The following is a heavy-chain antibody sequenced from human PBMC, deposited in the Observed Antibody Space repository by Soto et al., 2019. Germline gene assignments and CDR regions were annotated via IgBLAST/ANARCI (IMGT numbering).Heavy chain of an antibody. V-gene: IGHV3-30-3*01. J-gene: IGHJ3*02. CDR3: ARPPPRGSNFGVIIYAFDI. Sequence: GGSLRLSCAASGFTFRNYAVHWVRQAPGKGLEWVAVISYDGSNKYYADFVKGRFTISRDNSKNTVHLQMNSLRAEDTAVYYCARPPPRGSNFGVIIYAFDIWGQGTMVTVSS. CDR1: GFTFRNYA. D-gene: IGHD3-3*01. CDR2: ISYDGSNK.